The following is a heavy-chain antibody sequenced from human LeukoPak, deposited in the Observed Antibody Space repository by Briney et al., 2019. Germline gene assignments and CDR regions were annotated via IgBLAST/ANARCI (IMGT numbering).Heavy chain of an antibody. CDR3: AKVWSTIFDMDV. V-gene: IGHV3-30*02. J-gene: IGHJ6*03. Sequence: GGSLRLSCAASGFTFSSYGMHWVRQAPGKGLEWVAFIRYDGSNKYHADSVKGRFTISRDNSKNTLYLQMNSLRAEDTAVYYCAKVWSTIFDMDVWGKGTTVTVSS. D-gene: IGHD3-3*01. CDR1: GFTFSSYG. CDR2: IRYDGSNK.